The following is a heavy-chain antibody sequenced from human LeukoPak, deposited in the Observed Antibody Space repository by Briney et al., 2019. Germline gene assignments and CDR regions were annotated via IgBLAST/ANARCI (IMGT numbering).Heavy chain of an antibody. V-gene: IGHV7-4-1*02. D-gene: IGHD4-17*01. Sequence: ASVKVSCKASGYTFTSYAMNWVRQAPGQGLEWMGWINTNTGNPTYAQGFTGRFVFSLDTSVSTAYLQVSSLKAEDTAVYYCARGRVRPRFYGLPFDYWGQGTLVTVSS. CDR3: ARGRVRPRFYGLPFDY. CDR1: GYTFTSYA. CDR2: INTNTGNP. J-gene: IGHJ4*02.